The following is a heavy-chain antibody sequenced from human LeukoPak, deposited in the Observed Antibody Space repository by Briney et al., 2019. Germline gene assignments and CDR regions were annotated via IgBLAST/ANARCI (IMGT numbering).Heavy chain of an antibody. Sequence: GASVKVSCKTSGYTFTGYYMHWVRQAPGQGLEWMGWINPNSAGTNYAQKFQGRVTMTRDTSISTAYMELSRLRSDDTAVYCCARDRAVATIGGVDYWGQGTLVTVSS. CDR3: ARDRAVATIGGVDY. J-gene: IGHJ4*02. CDR1: GYTFTGYY. V-gene: IGHV1-2*02. D-gene: IGHD5-12*01. CDR2: INPNSAGT.